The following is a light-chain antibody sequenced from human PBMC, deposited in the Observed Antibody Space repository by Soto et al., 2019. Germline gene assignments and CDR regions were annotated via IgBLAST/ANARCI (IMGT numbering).Light chain of an antibody. V-gene: IGKV3-20*01. Sequence: EIVLTQSPGTLSLSPGERATLSCRASESVSSSSFAWYQQKPGQAPRLLMHGASSRATGIPDRFSGSGSGADFTLTISRVEPEDFAVYYCQHYGTSPEVTFGQGTRLEIK. J-gene: IGKJ5*01. CDR3: QHYGTSPEVT. CDR2: GAS. CDR1: ESVSSSS.